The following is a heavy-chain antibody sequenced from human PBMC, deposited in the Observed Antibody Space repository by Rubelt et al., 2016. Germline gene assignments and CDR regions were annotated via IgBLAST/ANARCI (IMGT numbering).Heavy chain of an antibody. Sequence: QVQLQQSGPGLVKPSETLSLTCSVSGGSTSSSSYYWAWVRQPPGKGLEWIGSVFYSGTAYYNPSVKSRDTLSVDTSKNKFSMKLTAVTVADMAVYYCARAEVTFFGIMTHGAFDIWGQGTKVTVSS. CDR2: VFYSGTA. CDR1: GGSTSSSSYY. D-gene: IGHD3-3*01. V-gene: IGHV4-39*07. J-gene: IGHJ3*02. CDR3: ARAEVTFFGIMTHGAFDI.